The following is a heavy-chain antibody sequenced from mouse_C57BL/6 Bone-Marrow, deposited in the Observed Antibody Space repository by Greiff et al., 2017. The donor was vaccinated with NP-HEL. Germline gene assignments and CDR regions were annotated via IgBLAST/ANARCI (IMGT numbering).Heavy chain of an antibody. CDR3: ARSDTTVKAPRYWYFDV. D-gene: IGHD1-1*01. Sequence: QVQLKQSGPELVKPGASVKLSCKASGYTFTSYDINWVKQRPGQGLEWIGWIYPRDGSTKYNEKFKGKATLTVDTSSSTAYMELHSLTSEDSAVYFCARSDTTVKAPRYWYFDVWGTGTTVTVSS. CDR1: GYTFTSYD. CDR2: IYPRDGST. J-gene: IGHJ1*03. V-gene: IGHV1-85*01.